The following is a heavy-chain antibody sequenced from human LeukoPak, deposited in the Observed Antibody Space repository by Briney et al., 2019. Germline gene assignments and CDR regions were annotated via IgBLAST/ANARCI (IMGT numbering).Heavy chain of an antibody. CDR2: IYSGGST. CDR3: ARKNSNYYYGMDV. Sequence: GGPLRLSCAASGFTVSSNYMSWVRQAPGKGLEWVSVIYSGGSTYYADSVKGRFTISRDNSKNTPYLQMNSLRAEDTAVYYCARKNSNYYYGMDVWGQGTTVTVSS. D-gene: IGHD1-7*01. J-gene: IGHJ6*02. CDR1: GFTVSSNY. V-gene: IGHV3-53*01.